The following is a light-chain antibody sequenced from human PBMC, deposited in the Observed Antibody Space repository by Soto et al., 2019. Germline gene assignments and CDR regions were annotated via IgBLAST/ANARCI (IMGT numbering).Light chain of an antibody. Sequence: QSALTQPASVSGSPGQSITISCTGTSSDAGSYKFVSWYQQHPGKAPKLMIYEGSKRPSGVSNRFSGSKSGNTASLTISGLQAEDEADYYCCSYAGSSTLVFGGGTKVTVL. V-gene: IGLV2-23*01. J-gene: IGLJ2*01. CDR2: EGS. CDR1: SSDAGSYKF. CDR3: CSYAGSSTLV.